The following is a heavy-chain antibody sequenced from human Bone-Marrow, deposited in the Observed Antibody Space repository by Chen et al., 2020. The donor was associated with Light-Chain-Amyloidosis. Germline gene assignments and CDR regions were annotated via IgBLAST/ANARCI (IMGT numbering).Heavy chain of an antibody. Sequence: EVQLVESGGGLVQPGGSLRLSCAASGFGFSNSGMNWVRQAPGKGLEWVSGINSRGDKTSYADAVKGRFTISRDNSRNNLFLQMNSLRAEDTAIYYCVIVDEWGQGTLVTVSS. J-gene: IGHJ4*02. CDR1: GFGFSNSG. D-gene: IGHD2-21*01. CDR2: INSRGDKT. CDR3: VIVDE. V-gene: IGHV3-23*04.